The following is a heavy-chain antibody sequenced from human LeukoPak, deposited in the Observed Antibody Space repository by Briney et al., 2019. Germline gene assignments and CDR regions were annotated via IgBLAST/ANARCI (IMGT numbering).Heavy chain of an antibody. CDR1: GFTISSYW. Sequence: GGSLRLSCAASGFTISSYWMSWVRQAPGKGLEWVANIKQDGSEKYYVDSVKGRFTISRDNAKNSLYLQMNSLRAEDTAVYYCARDFSHNAFDIWGQGTMVTVSS. V-gene: IGHV3-7*01. J-gene: IGHJ3*02. CDR3: ARDFSHNAFDI. D-gene: IGHD3-3*02. CDR2: IKQDGSEK.